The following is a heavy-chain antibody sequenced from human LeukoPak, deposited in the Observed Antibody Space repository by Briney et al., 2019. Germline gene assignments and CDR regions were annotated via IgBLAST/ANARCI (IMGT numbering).Heavy chain of an antibody. CDR2: INHSRRT. J-gene: IGHJ5*02. V-gene: IGHV4-34*01. CDR1: GGSFSGYY. Sequence: PSETLSLTCAVYGGSFSGYYWSWIRQPLGKGLEWIGEINHSRRTHYNPSLKSRVTISIDTSKNQFSLKLNSVTAADTAVYYCARGGSQFGELRFRRRNWFDPWGQGTLVTVSS. D-gene: IGHD3-10*01. CDR3: ARGGSQFGELRFRRRNWFDP.